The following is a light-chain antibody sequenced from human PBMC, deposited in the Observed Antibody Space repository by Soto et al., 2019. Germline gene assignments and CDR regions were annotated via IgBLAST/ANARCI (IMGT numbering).Light chain of an antibody. Sequence: QSVLTQPPSVSGAPGQRVTISCTGNSSNLGAGYDVHWYQQLPGAAPKLVIFGNRNRPSGVPNRFSGSKSGTSASLAIDGLRAEDDAYYYCLSWDDTLNAWVFGGGTKLTVL. J-gene: IGLJ3*02. V-gene: IGLV1-40*01. CDR3: LSWDDTLNAWV. CDR1: SSNLGAGYD. CDR2: GNR.